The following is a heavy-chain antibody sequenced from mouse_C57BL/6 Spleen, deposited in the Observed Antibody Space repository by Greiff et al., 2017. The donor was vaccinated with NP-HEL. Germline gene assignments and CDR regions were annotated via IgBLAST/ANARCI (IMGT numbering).Heavy chain of an antibody. V-gene: IGHV1-7*01. J-gene: IGHJ1*03. Sequence: QVQLQQSGAELAQPGASVKLSCTASGYTFTSYWMHWVKQRPGQGLEWIGYINPSSGSTKYNPKFKDKATVTADKSSSTAYMQLSSQTYEDSAVYYCERFDDYDVWYFDVWGTGTTVTVSS. CDR3: ERFDDYDVWYFDV. CDR2: INPSSGST. CDR1: GYTFTSYW. D-gene: IGHD2-4*01.